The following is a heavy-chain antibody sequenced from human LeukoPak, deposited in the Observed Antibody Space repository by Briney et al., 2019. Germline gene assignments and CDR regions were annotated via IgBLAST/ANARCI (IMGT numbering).Heavy chain of an antibody. CDR1: GFTVSSNY. J-gene: IGHJ4*02. Sequence: GGSLRVSCAASGFTVSSNYMSWVRQAPGKGLEWVSVIYSGGSTYYADSVKGRFTISRDNSKNTLYLQMNSLRAEDTAVYYCARARAAAGIDYWGQGTLVTVSS. CDR3: ARARAAAGIDY. V-gene: IGHV3-53*05. D-gene: IGHD6-13*01. CDR2: IYSGGST.